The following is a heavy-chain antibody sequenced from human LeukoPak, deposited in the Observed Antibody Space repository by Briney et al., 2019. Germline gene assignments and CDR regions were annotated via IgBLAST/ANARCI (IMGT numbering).Heavy chain of an antibody. Sequence: PSETLSLTCAVYGGSFSGYYWSWIRQPPGKGLEWIGEIYHSGSTNYNPSLKSRVTISVDKSKNQFSLKLSSVTAADTAVYYCARGGPRWLQGGRYFDYWGQGTLVTVSS. V-gene: IGHV4-34*01. CDR2: IYHSGST. D-gene: IGHD5-24*01. CDR1: GGSFSGYY. J-gene: IGHJ4*02. CDR3: ARGGPRWLQGGRYFDY.